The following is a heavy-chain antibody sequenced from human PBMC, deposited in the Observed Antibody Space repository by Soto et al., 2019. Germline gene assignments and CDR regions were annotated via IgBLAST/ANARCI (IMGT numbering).Heavy chain of an antibody. CDR3: GSCRTDSYAMDF. Sequence: QVQLVPSGTEVVKPGASVKVSCKASGYSFTSYGVAWVRQVPGQGPEWLGWISPYNGSTNYAQNVQGIVVMTTDISTNIVYLERRSLRSDDTANYYCGSCRTDSYAMDFWGQGTTVTVSS. V-gene: IGHV1-18*01. CDR2: ISPYNGST. D-gene: IGHD2-15*01. CDR1: GYSFTSYG. J-gene: IGHJ6*02.